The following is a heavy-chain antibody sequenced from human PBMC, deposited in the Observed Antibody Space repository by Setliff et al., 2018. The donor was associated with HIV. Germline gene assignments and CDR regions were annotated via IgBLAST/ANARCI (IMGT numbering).Heavy chain of an antibody. D-gene: IGHD2-21*02. CDR3: ARLSGDYYYFDY. V-gene: IGHV4-59*08. CDR1: DDSFSTNY. Sequence: PSETLSLTCNVSDDSFSTNYWSWVRQPPGKALEWIGYIYYSGSVYYNPSLKSRLTISVDTSKNQFSVKLNSVTAADTAVYYCARLSGDYYYFDYWGQGTLVTSPQ. J-gene: IGHJ4*02. CDR2: IYYSGSV.